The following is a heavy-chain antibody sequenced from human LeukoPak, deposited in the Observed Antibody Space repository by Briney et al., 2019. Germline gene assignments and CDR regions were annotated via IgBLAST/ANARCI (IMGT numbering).Heavy chain of an antibody. CDR3: ARAPLSRSGDYYYGRDV. Sequence: PSETLSLTCAVYRGSFSDYYWTWIRQPPGKGLEWIGETNNSGSTNYNPSLRSRLTISVDTSKNQFSLKLSSVTAADTAVYYCARAPLSRSGDYYYGRDVWGQGTTVPVSS. CDR1: RGSFSDYY. D-gene: IGHD3-3*01. V-gene: IGHV4-34*01. J-gene: IGHJ6*02. CDR2: TNNSGST.